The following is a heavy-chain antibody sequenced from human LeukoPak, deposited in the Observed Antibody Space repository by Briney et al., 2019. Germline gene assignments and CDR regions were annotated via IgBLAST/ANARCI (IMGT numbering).Heavy chain of an antibody. D-gene: IGHD7-27*01. CDR1: GYSISSGYY. CDR3: VRDGPSWGLL. CDR2: IFTTGGA. J-gene: IGHJ4*02. V-gene: IGHV4-4*07. Sequence: PSETLSLTCAVSGYSISSGYYWSWIRQPAGKGLEWIGRIFTTGGANYNPSLKSRVTMSLDTSKNLFSLKLNSVTAADTAVYYCVRDGPSWGLLWGQGALVTVSS.